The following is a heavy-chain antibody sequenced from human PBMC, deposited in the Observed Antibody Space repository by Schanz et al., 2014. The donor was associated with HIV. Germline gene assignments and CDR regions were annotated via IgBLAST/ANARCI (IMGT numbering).Heavy chain of an antibody. CDR1: GFTFSSYA. CDR2: ISYDGSNK. V-gene: IGHV3-30*03. D-gene: IGHD3-16*01. CDR3: ARVANWDYYGMDV. J-gene: IGHJ6*02. Sequence: QVQLVESGGGVVQPGRSLRLSCAASGFTFSSYALHWVRQAPGKGREWVALISYDGSNKYYADSVKGRFTISRDNSKNTLYLQMNSLRAEDTAVYYCARVANWDYYGMDVWGRGTTVIVSS.